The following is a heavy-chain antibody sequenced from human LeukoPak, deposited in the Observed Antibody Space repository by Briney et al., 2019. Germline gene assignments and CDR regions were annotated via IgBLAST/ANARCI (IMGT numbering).Heavy chain of an antibody. D-gene: IGHD1-26*01. CDR2: IYASGST. CDR3: ARGRPYSASYYDSDY. Sequence: SGTLSLTCSASGGSISNYYWSWIRQPAGKGLEWIGRIYASGSTNHNPSLKSRVTMSVDTSKNQFSLKLSSVTAAGTAMYYCARGRPYSASYYDSDYWGQGTLVTVSS. J-gene: IGHJ4*02. V-gene: IGHV4-4*07. CDR1: GGSISNYY.